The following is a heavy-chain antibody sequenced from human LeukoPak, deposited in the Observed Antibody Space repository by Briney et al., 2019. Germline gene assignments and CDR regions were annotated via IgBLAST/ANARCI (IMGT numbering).Heavy chain of an antibody. CDR1: GGSISSFY. D-gene: IGHD3-22*01. CDR2: THSSGST. CDR3: ARVGFTMIVLSYYFDY. V-gene: IGHV4-59*12. Sequence: SETLSLTCTVAGGSISSFYWGWIRQAPGKGVEWIGHTHSSGSTNYNPSLKSRVTISVDTSKNQFSLKLSSVTAADTAVYYCARVGFTMIVLSYYFDYWGQGTLVTVSS. J-gene: IGHJ4*02.